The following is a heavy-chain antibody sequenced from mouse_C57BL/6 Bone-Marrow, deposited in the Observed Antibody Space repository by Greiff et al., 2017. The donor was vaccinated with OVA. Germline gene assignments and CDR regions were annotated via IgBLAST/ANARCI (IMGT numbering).Heavy chain of an antibody. D-gene: IGHD1-1*01. Sequence: VKLMESGPGLVAPSQRLSITCTVSGFSLTSYGVHWVRQPPGKGLEWLVVIWSDGSTTYNSALKSRLSISKDNSKSQVFLKMNSLQTDDTAMYYCARHGLYGYAMDYWGQGTSVTVSS. CDR3: ARHGLYGYAMDY. J-gene: IGHJ4*01. CDR2: IWSDGST. V-gene: IGHV2-6-1*01. CDR1: GFSLTSYG.